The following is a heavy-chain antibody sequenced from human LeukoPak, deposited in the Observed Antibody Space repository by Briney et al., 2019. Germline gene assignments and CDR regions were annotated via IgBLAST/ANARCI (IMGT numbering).Heavy chain of an antibody. V-gene: IGHV1-24*01. Sequence: ASVKVSCKVSGYTLTELSMHWVRQAPGKGLEWMGGFDPEDGETIYEQKFQGRVTMTEDTSTDTAYMELSSLRSEDTAVYYCSTERYGDYVATFNSWGQGTLVTVSS. CDR3: STERYGDYVATFNS. CDR1: GYTLTELS. CDR2: FDPEDGET. J-gene: IGHJ4*02. D-gene: IGHD4-17*01.